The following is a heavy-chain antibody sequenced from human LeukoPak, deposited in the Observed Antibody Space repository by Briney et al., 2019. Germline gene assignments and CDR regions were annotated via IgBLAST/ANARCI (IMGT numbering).Heavy chain of an antibody. Sequence: GGSLRLSCAASGFTFSSYAMHWVRQAPGKGLEWVAVISYDGSNKYYADSVKGRFTISRDNSKNTLYLQMNSLRAEDTAVYYCVRGGSTVSEGPWGQGTLVTVSS. J-gene: IGHJ5*02. CDR2: ISYDGSNK. CDR3: VRGGSTVSEGP. CDR1: GFTFSSYA. D-gene: IGHD4-17*01. V-gene: IGHV3-30-3*01.